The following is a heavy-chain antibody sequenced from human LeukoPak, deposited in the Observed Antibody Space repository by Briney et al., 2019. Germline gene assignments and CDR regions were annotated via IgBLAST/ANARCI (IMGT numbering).Heavy chain of an antibody. D-gene: IGHD2-15*01. CDR3: GKDTSAWWYHSAYMNV. J-gene: IGHJ6*03. Sequence: GGSLRLSCAASVFTFSYYAMSWGPQARGGGLEWVSAFSGSGDKTLHADCVKGRFTTSRDNSKNALSLQMSSLRVEDSAVYFCGKDTSAWWYHSAYMNVWGPGTTVTVSS. CDR2: FSGSGDKT. V-gene: IGHV3-23*01. CDR1: VFTFSYYA.